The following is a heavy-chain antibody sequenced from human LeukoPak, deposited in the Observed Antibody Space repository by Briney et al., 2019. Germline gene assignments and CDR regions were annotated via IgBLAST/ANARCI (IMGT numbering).Heavy chain of an antibody. D-gene: IGHD3-22*01. CDR1: GFTLSSYW. V-gene: IGHV3-7*01. CDR2: IKQDGSDK. J-gene: IGHJ4*02. CDR3: ARDLPRAKYYYDSSGYYKGGY. Sequence: GGSLRLSCAASGFTLSSYWMSWVRQPPGKGLEWVANIKQDGSDKYYVDSVKGRFTISRDNAKNSLYLQMNSLRAEDTAVYYCARDLPRAKYYYDSSGYYKGGYWGQGTLVTVSS.